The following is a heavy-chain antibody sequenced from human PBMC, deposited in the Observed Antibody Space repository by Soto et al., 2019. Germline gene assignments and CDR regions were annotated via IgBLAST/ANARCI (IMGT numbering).Heavy chain of an antibody. CDR1: GFSLSTSGVG. D-gene: IGHD4-17*01. CDR2: IYWDDDK. J-gene: IGHJ3*02. V-gene: IGHV2-5*02. Sequence: QITLKESGPTLVKPTQTLTLTCTFSGFSLSTSGVGVGWIRQPPGKALEWLALIYWDDDKRYSPSLKSRLTLTKDTSKNQVVLTMTNMDPVDTATYYCAHRGRGDYGDYDGDAFDIWGQGTMVTVSS. CDR3: AHRGRGDYGDYDGDAFDI.